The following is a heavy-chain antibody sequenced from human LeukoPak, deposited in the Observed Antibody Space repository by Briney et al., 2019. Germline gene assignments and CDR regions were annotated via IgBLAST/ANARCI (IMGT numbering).Heavy chain of an antibody. CDR2: ISGSGGST. V-gene: IGHV3-23*01. CDR1: GFTFSSYG. J-gene: IGHJ4*02. CDR3: AREMGAYSSGQFDY. Sequence: TGGTLRLSCTASGFTFSSYGMSWVRQAPGKGLDWVSAISGSGGSTYYADSVEGRFTISRDNAKNSLFLQMNSLRAEDTAMYYCAREMGAYSSGQFDYWGQGSLVTVSS. D-gene: IGHD6-19*01.